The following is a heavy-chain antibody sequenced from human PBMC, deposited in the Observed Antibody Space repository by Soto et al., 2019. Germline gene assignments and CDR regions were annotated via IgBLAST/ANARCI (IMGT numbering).Heavy chain of an antibody. Sequence: ASVKVSCKASGYTFTSYGISWVRQAPGQGLEWMGWISAYNGNTNYAQKLQGRVTMTTDTSTSTAYMELRSLRSDDTAVYYCARHIAVADRNWFDPWGQGTLVTVSS. CDR2: ISAYNGNT. J-gene: IGHJ5*02. CDR3: ARHIAVADRNWFDP. CDR1: GYTFTSYG. D-gene: IGHD6-19*01. V-gene: IGHV1-18*01.